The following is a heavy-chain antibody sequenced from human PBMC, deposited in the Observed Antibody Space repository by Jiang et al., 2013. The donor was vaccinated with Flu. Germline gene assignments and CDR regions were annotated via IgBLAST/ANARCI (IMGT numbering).Heavy chain of an antibody. CDR2: IYYSGST. D-gene: IGHD3-22*01. CDR3: AREHYYDTTVTRSFDI. V-gene: IGHV4-39*07. J-gene: IGHJ3*02. CDR1: GGSINSTSAY. Sequence: GSGLVKPSETLSLTCTVSGGSINSTSAYWGWIRQPPGKGLEWIGSIYYSGSTYYNPSLKSRVTISVDTSKNQFSLKLSSVTAADTAVYYCAREHYYDTTVTRSFDIWGQGTMVT.